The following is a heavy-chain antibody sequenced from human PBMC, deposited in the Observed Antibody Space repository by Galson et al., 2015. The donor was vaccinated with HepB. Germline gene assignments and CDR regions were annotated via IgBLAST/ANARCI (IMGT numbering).Heavy chain of an antibody. D-gene: IGHD3-10*01. V-gene: IGHV5-51*01. CDR2: IYPGDSDT. CDR1: GYSFTSYW. CDR3: ARQGVANYYGSGTLGS. Sequence: SGAEVKKPGESLKISCKGSGYSFTSYWIGWVRQMPGKGLEWMGIIYPGDSDTRYSPSFQGQVTISADKSISTAYLQWSSLKASDTAMYYCARQGVANYYGSGTLGSWGQGTLVTVSS. J-gene: IGHJ4*02.